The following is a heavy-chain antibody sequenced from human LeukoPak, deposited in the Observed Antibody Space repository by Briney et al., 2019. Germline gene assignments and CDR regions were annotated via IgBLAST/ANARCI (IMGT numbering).Heavy chain of an antibody. Sequence: SETLSLTCAVYGGSFSGYYWSWIRQPPGKGLEWIGEINHSGSTNYNPSLKSRVTISLDTSKNQFSLKLSSVTAADTAVYYCARGYGDYLDWGQGTLVTVSS. V-gene: IGHV4-34*01. J-gene: IGHJ4*02. CDR2: INHSGST. CDR1: GGSFSGYY. CDR3: ARGYGDYLD. D-gene: IGHD4-17*01.